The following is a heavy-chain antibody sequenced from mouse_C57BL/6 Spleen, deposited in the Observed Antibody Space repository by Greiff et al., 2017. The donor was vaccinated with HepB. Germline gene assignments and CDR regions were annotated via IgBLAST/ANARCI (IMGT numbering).Heavy chain of an antibody. J-gene: IGHJ1*03. D-gene: IGHD1-1*01. CDR2: ISNLAYSI. CDR3: ARLIYYYGSSYVWYFDV. CDR1: GFTFSDYG. Sequence: DVHLVESGGGLVQPGGSLKLSCAASGFTFSDYGMAWVRQAPRKGPEWVAFISNLAYSIYYADTVTGRFTISRENAKNTLYLEMSSLRSEDTAMYYCARLIYYYGSSYVWYFDVWGTGTTVTVSS. V-gene: IGHV5-15*01.